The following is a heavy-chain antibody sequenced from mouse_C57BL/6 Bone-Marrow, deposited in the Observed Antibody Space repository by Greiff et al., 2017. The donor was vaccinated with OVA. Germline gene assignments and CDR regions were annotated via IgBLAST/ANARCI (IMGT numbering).Heavy chain of an antibody. D-gene: IGHD2-2*01. Sequence: EVQLVESGGDLAKPGGSLKLSCAASGFTFSSYGMSWVRQTPDKRLEWVATISSGGSYTYYPDSVKGRFTISRDNAKNTLYLQMSSLKSEDTAMYYCASIYGYDGYWGQGTTLTVSS. CDR1: GFTFSSYG. V-gene: IGHV5-6*01. CDR3: ASIYGYDGY. CDR2: ISSGGSYT. J-gene: IGHJ2*01.